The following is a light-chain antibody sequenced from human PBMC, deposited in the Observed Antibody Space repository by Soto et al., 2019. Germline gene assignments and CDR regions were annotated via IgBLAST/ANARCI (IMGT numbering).Light chain of an antibody. CDR2: WAS. J-gene: IGKJ1*01. CDR1: RSVLYSSNNKNY. Sequence: DIVMTQSPDSLAVSLGERATINCKSSRSVLYSSNNKNYLAWYQQRPVQPPKLLINWASSRESGVADRFSGSGSGTDFTLAISSLQAEDVAVYYCLQYYSTPRTFGQGTTVEV. V-gene: IGKV4-1*01. CDR3: LQYYSTPRT.